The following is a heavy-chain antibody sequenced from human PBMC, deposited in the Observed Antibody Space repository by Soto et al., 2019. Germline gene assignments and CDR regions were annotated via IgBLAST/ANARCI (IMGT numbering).Heavy chain of an antibody. D-gene: IGHD1-26*01. CDR3: ARDRVGATDLWFDP. CDR2: MNPNSGNT. CDR1: GYTYTSYD. V-gene: IGHV1-8*01. J-gene: IGHJ5*02. Sequence: QVQLVQSGAEVKKPGASVKVSCKASGYTYTSYDINWVRQATGQGLEWMGWMNPNSGNTGYAQKFQGRVTMTRNTSISTAYMELSSLRSEDTAVYYCARDRVGATDLWFDPWGQGTLVTVSS.